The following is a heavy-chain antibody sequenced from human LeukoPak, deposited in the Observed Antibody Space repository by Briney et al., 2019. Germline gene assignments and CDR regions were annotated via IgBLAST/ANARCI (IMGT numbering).Heavy chain of an antibody. D-gene: IGHD1-26*01. Sequence: ASVKVSCKASGYTFTGYYMHWVRQAPGQGLEWMGWINPNSGGTNYAQKFQGRVTMTRDTSISTAYMELSRLRSGDTAVYYCAREPSNIVGATRDAFDIWGQGTMVTVSS. V-gene: IGHV1-2*02. CDR1: GYTFTGYY. CDR2: INPNSGGT. CDR3: AREPSNIVGATRDAFDI. J-gene: IGHJ3*02.